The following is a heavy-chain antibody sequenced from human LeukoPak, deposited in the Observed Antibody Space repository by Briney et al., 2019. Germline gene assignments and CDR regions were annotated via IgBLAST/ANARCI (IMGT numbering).Heavy chain of an antibody. V-gene: IGHV1-69*06. CDR1: GGTFSSYA. Sequence: SVKVSCKASGGTFSSYAISWVRQAPGQGLEWMGGIIPIFGTANYAQKFQGRVTITADKSTSTAYMELSSLRSEDTAVYYCARGSTYYDFWSGYYQENAFDIWGQGTMVTVSS. J-gene: IGHJ3*02. CDR3: ARGSTYYDFWSGYYQENAFDI. D-gene: IGHD3-3*01. CDR2: IIPIFGTA.